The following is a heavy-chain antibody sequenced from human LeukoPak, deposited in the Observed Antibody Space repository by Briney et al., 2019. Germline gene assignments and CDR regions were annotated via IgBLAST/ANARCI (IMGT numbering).Heavy chain of an antibody. Sequence: GGSLRLSCSVSGFTFSTYVMHWVRQGPGRGLEYVSAISSNGDNTYYADSVKGRFTISRDNSKNTLYLQMSSLRADATAVYYCVRGTGYWGQGTLVTVSS. V-gene: IGHV3-64D*06. CDR3: VRGTGY. J-gene: IGHJ4*02. CDR1: GFTFSTYV. CDR2: ISSNGDNT.